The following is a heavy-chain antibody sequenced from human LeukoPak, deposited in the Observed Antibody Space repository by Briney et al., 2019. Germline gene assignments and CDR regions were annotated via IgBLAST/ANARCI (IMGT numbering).Heavy chain of an antibody. CDR2: IYYSGST. Sequence: PSETLSLTCTVSGGSISSYYWSWIRQPPGKGLVWIGYIYYSGSTNYNPSLKSRVTISVDTSKNQFSLKLSSVTAADTAVYYCARELLWFGDPAGAFDIWGQGTMVTVSS. D-gene: IGHD3-10*01. J-gene: IGHJ3*02. V-gene: IGHV4-59*01. CDR1: GGSISSYY. CDR3: ARELLWFGDPAGAFDI.